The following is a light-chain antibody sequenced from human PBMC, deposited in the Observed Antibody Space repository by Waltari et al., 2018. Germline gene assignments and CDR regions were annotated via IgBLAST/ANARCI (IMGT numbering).Light chain of an antibody. CDR3: QLWDSRSNHLV. J-gene: IGLJ3*02. V-gene: IGLV3-21*02. Sequence: SYVVTQPPSGSVAPGQPATIPCEGDNIERKSVHWYQQKAGQAPGLVVYDDSDRPPGIPARLSGSNSGNTATLTIRRVEAGDEADYYCQLWDSRSNHLVFGGGTKLTVL. CDR2: DDS. CDR1: NIERKS.